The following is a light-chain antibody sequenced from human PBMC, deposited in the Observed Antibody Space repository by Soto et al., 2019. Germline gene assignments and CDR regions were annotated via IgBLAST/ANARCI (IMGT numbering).Light chain of an antibody. CDR3: AAWDDSLSGVV. Sequence: QSVLTQPPSASATPGQRGTISCSGSDSNVVINFVYWYQQLPGTAPKLLISTNDQRPSGVPDRFSGSKSGTSASLAISGLRSEDEADYYCAAWDDSLSGVVFGGGTKLTVL. CDR1: DSNVVINF. CDR2: TND. V-gene: IGLV1-47*02. J-gene: IGLJ2*01.